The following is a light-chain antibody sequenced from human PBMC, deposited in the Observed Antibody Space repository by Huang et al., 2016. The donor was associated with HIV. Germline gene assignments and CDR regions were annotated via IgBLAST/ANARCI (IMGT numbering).Light chain of an antibody. CDR3: QHRGTWPPYT. CDR1: QNVRTH. V-gene: IGKV3-11*01. J-gene: IGKJ2*01. CDR2: DAS. Sequence: IVLTQSPATLSLSPGERAILSCRASQNVRTHLAWYQQKPGQAPRLLIHDASKRANGIPSRFSGSGSGTDFTLTISSLEPEDFAVYYCQHRGTWPPYTFGQGTKLEIK.